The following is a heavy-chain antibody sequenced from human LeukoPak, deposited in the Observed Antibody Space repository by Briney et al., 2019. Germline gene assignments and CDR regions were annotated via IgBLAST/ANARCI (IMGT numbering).Heavy chain of an antibody. CDR1: GFTVSSNY. J-gene: IGHJ4*02. CDR3: ARFTNARTRDSSGYYFDY. D-gene: IGHD3-22*01. V-gene: IGHV3-53*01. Sequence: PGGSLRLSCAASGFTVSSNYMSWVRQAPGKGLEWVSVIYSGGSTYYADSVKGRFTISRDNSKNTLYLQMNSLRAEDTAVYYCARFTNARTRDSSGYYFDYWGQGTLVTVSS. CDR2: IYSGGST.